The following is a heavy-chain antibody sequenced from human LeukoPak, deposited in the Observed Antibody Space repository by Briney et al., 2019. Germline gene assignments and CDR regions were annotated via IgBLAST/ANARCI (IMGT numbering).Heavy chain of an antibody. CDR2: ISWNSGSI. CDR3: AREDSSSWYGFDY. CDR1: GFTFDDYA. Sequence: PGRSLRLSCAASGFTFDDYAMHWVRQAPGKGLEWFSGISWNSGSIGYADSVKGRFTISRDNSKNTLYLQMNSLRAEDTAVYYCAREDSSSWYGFDYWGQGTLVTVSS. V-gene: IGHV3-9*01. J-gene: IGHJ4*02. D-gene: IGHD6-13*01.